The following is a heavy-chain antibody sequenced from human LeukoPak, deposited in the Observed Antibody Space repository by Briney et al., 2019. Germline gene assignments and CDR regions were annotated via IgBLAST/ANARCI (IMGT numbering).Heavy chain of an antibody. Sequence: SETLSLTCTVSGGSVSSGSYYWSWIRQHPGKGLEWIGYIYYSGSTYYNPSLKSRVTISVDTSKNQFSLKLSSVTAADTAVYYCARGDCSSTSCYYRVWFDPWGQGTLVTVSS. CDR1: GGSVSSGSYY. V-gene: IGHV4-31*03. J-gene: IGHJ5*02. D-gene: IGHD2-2*01. CDR2: IYYSGST. CDR3: ARGDCSSTSCYYRVWFDP.